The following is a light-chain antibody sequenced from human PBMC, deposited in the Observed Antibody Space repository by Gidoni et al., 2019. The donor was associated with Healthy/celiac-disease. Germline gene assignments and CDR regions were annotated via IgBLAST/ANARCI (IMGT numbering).Light chain of an antibody. CDR2: GKN. J-gene: IGLJ3*02. CDR1: SLRSYY. Sequence: SSELTQDPAVSVALGQTVRITCQGDSLRSYYASWYQQKPGQDPVLVIYGKNNRPSGIPDRFSGSSSGNTASLTITGAQAEAEADYYCNSRDSSGNHLGVFGGGTKLTVL. V-gene: IGLV3-19*01. CDR3: NSRDSSGNHLGV.